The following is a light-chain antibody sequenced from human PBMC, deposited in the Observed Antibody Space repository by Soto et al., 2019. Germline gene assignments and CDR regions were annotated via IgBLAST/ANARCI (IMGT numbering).Light chain of an antibody. Sequence: DIQMTQSPSTLSASVGDRVTITCRASQSISSWLAWYQQKPGKAPKLLIYKASTLKSGVPSRFSGSGSGTEFTLTISSLQPEDFATYYCQQTYSTPPTFGQGTKVDIK. CDR1: QSISSW. V-gene: IGKV1-5*03. CDR2: KAS. CDR3: QQTYSTPPT. J-gene: IGKJ1*01.